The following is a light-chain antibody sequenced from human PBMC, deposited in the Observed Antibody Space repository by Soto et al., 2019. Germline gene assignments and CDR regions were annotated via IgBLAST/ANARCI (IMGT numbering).Light chain of an antibody. CDR3: CSYAGSSTDVV. V-gene: IGLV2-23*01. Sequence: QAVVTQPASVSGSPGQSITISCTGTSSDVGSYNLVSWYQQHPGKAPKLMIYEGSKRPSGVSNRFSGSKSGNTASLTISGIQAEDEADYYCCSYAGSSTDVVFGGGTKLTVL. CDR1: SSDVGSYNL. CDR2: EGS. J-gene: IGLJ2*01.